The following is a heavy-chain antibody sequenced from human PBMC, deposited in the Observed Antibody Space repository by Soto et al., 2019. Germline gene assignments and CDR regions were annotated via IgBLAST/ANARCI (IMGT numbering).Heavy chain of an antibody. V-gene: IGHV3-11*06. CDR1: GFTFSDYY. J-gene: IGHJ4*02. CDR2: ISSSSSYT. D-gene: IGHD2-2*01. CDR3: ASTDMGSSPTRFDY. Sequence: GGSLRLSCAASGFTFSDYYMSWIHQAPGKGLEWVSYISSSSSYTNYADSVKGRFTISRDNAKNSLYLQMNSLRAEDTAVYYCASTDMGSSPTRFDYWGQGTLVTVSS.